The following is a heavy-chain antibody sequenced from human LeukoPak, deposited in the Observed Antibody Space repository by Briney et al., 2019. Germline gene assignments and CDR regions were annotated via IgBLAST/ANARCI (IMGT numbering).Heavy chain of an antibody. CDR2: IRNDGSIK. Sequence: GGSLRLSCAASGFTFSSYGMHWARQAPGKGLEWVAFIRNDGSIKYYADSVKGRVTISRDNSKNTLYLQMNSLRAEDTAVYYCAKDERWLQGWYFDYWGQGTLVTVSS. J-gene: IGHJ4*02. V-gene: IGHV3-30*02. D-gene: IGHD5-24*01. CDR1: GFTFSSYG. CDR3: AKDERWLQGWYFDY.